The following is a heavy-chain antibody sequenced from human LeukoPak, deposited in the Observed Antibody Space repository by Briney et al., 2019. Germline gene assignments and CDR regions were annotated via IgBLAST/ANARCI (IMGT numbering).Heavy chain of an antibody. CDR2: INHSGST. J-gene: IGHJ4*02. CDR3: ARGLWFGELLQPPFDY. V-gene: IGHV4-34*01. CDR1: GGSFSGYY. Sequence: SETLSLTCAVYGGSFSGYYWSWIRQPPGKGLEWIGEINHSGSTNYNPSLKGRVTISVDTSKNQFSLKLSSVTAADTAVYYCARGLWFGELLQPPFDYWGQGTLVTVSS. D-gene: IGHD3-10*01.